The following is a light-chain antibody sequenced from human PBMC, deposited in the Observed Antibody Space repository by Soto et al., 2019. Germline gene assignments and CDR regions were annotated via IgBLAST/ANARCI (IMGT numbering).Light chain of an antibody. J-gene: IGLJ1*01. V-gene: IGLV2-23*02. CDR2: EVS. Sequence: QSALTQPASVSGSPGQSITISCTGTISDVGSHNLVSWYQQHPGKAPKLIIYEVSERPSGVSSRFSGSKSGNTASLTVSGLQADDEADYHCCSFAGSNLFPYVFGTGTKVTVL. CDR1: ISDVGSHNL. CDR3: CSFAGSNLFPYV.